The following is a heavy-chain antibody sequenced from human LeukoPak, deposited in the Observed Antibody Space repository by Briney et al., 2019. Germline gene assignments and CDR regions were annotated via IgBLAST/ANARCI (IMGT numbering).Heavy chain of an antibody. V-gene: IGHV4-39*01. CDR3: ARQSNVDTAMVTYYYYGMDV. Sequence: PSEILSLTCTVSGDSISSSSYYWGWIRQPPGKGLEWIGSMYYSGSTYYNPSLKSRVTISVDTSKNQFSLKLSSVTAADTAVYYCARQSNVDTAMVTYYYYGMDVWGQGTTVTVSS. CDR2: MYYSGST. D-gene: IGHD5-18*01. CDR1: GDSISSSSYY. J-gene: IGHJ6*02.